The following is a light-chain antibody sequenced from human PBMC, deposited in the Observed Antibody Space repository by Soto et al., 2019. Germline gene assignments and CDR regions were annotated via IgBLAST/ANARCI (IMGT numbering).Light chain of an antibody. Sequence: QSVLTQPASVSGSPGQSITISCTGTASDVGSYKLVSWYQQHPGKAPKLIIYDVANRPLGVSDHFSGSKSGNTASLTISGLQAEDEAYYYCSSYTPNSVVFGGGTKVTVL. CDR2: DVA. CDR3: SSYTPNSVV. CDR1: ASDVGSYKL. J-gene: IGLJ3*02. V-gene: IGLV2-14*02.